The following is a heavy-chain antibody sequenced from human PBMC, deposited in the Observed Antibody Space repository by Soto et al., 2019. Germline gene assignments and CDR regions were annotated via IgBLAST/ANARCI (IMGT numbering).Heavy chain of an antibody. J-gene: IGHJ3*02. D-gene: IGHD5-12*01. CDR3: ARHTDGYNYVPSDAFDI. CDR2: IYYSGST. CDR1: GGSISSSSYY. V-gene: IGHV4-39*01. Sequence: SETLSLTCTVSGGSISSSSYYWGWIRQPPGKGLEWIGSIYYSGSTYYNPSLKSRVTISVDTSKNQFSLKLSSVTAADTAVYYCARHTDGYNYVPSDAFDIWGQGTMVTVSS.